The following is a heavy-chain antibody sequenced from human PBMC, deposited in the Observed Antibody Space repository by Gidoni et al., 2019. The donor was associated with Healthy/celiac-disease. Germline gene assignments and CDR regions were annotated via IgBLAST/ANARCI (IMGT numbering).Heavy chain of an antibody. CDR3: AGQVAGIEDYYYGMDV. J-gene: IGHJ6*02. CDR2: IIPIFGTA. D-gene: IGHD6-19*01. Sequence: QVQLVQSGAEVKKPGSSVKVSCKASGGTFSSYAISWVRQAPGQGLEWMGGIIPIFGTANYAQKFQGRVTITADKSTSTAYMELSSLRSEDTAVYYCAGQVAGIEDYYYGMDVWGQGTTVTVSS. V-gene: IGHV1-69*06. CDR1: GGTFSSYA.